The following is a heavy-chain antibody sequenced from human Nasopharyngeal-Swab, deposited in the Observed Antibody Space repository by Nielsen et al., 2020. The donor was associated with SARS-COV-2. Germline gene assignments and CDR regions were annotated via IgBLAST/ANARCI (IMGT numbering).Heavy chain of an antibody. CDR2: ISAYSGNT. CDR3: ARDCSSTSCYGY. J-gene: IGHJ4*02. CDR1: GYTFSSYG. V-gene: IGHV1-18*01. Sequence: ASVKVSCKASGYTFSSYGISWVRQAPGQGLEWLGWISAYSGNTNYAQQLHGRVTMTTDTSTSTVYMELRSLRSDDTAVYYRARDCSSTSCYGYWGQGTLVTVSS. D-gene: IGHD2-2*01.